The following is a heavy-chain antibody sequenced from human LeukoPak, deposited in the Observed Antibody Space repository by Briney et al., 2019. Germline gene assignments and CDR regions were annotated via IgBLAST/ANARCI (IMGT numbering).Heavy chain of an antibody. CDR2: IWYDGSNK. Sequence: PGRSLRLSCAASGFTFSSYGMHWVRQAPGKGLEWVAVIWYDGSNKYYADSVKGRFTISRDNSKNTLYLQVNSLRAEDTAVYYCARNYYDSSGYYGGGAFDIWGQGTMVTVSS. J-gene: IGHJ3*02. CDR3: ARNYYDSSGYYGGGAFDI. V-gene: IGHV3-33*01. CDR1: GFTFSSYG. D-gene: IGHD3-22*01.